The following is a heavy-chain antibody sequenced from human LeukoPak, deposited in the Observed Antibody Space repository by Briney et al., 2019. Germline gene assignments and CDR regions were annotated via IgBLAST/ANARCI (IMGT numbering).Heavy chain of an antibody. D-gene: IGHD3-16*01. J-gene: IGHJ4*02. Sequence: SETLSLTCAVYGGSFSGYYWSWIRQPPGKGLAWIGEINHSGSTNYNPSLKSRVTISVDTSKNQFSLKLSSVTAADTAVYYCARGKGARSIDYWGQGTLVTVSS. CDR3: ARGKGARSIDY. V-gene: IGHV4-34*01. CDR1: GGSFSGYY. CDR2: INHSGST.